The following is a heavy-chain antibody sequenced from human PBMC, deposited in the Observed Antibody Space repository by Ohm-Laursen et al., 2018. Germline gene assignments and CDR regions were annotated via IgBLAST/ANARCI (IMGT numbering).Heavy chain of an antibody. CDR1: GFTFDDYA. D-gene: IGHD3-3*01. V-gene: IGHV3-9*01. J-gene: IGHJ5*02. CDR2: ISWNSGSI. Sequence: RSLRLSCAASGFTFDDYAMHRVRQAPGKGLEWVSGISWNSGSIGYADSVKGRFTISRDNAKNSLYLQMNSLRAEDTALYYCAHFGVVHGNWFDPWGQGTLVTVSS. CDR3: AHFGVVHGNWFDP.